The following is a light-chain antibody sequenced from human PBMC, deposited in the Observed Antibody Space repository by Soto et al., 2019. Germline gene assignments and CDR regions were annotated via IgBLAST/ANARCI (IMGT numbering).Light chain of an antibody. CDR2: GNS. Sequence: QSVLTQPPSVSGAPGQRVTISCTGSSSNIGAGYDVHWYQQLPGTAPKLLIYGNSNRPSGVPDRFSGSKSGTSASLAITGLQAEDEADYYCQSSDSSLSGYVFGTGTKLTDL. V-gene: IGLV1-40*01. CDR3: QSSDSSLSGYV. CDR1: SSNIGAGYD. J-gene: IGLJ1*01.